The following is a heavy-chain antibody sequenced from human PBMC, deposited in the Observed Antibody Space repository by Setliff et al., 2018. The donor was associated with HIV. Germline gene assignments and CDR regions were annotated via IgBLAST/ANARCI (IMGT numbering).Heavy chain of an antibody. CDR1: GGSISSGSYY. D-gene: IGHD3-3*01. CDR3: ARDGFWSGYIDY. V-gene: IGHV4-61*02. CDR2: IYTSGST. Sequence: ASETLSLTCTVSGGSISSGSYYWSWIRQPAGKGLEWIGRIYTSGSTNYNPSLKSRVTMSVDTSKNQFSLKLSSVTAADTAVYYCARDGFWSGYIDYWGQGTLVTVSS. J-gene: IGHJ4*02.